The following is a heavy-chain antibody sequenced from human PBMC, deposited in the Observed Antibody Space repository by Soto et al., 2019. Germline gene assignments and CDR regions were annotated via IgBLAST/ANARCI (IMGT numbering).Heavy chain of an antibody. V-gene: IGHV3-30*03. CDR3: ATXXXXXXXGXXGXDY. CDR1: GFTFSDEG. J-gene: IGHJ4*02. CDR2: ISDDGTNE. Sequence: HVQLVESGGGVVQPGRSLRLSCAASGFTFSDEGMHWVRQAPGKGLEWVTVISDDGTNEYYADAVKGRFTISRDNFKNTLYLQMNSLRAEDTAVYXCATXXXXXXXGXXGXDYWGQGILVTVSS.